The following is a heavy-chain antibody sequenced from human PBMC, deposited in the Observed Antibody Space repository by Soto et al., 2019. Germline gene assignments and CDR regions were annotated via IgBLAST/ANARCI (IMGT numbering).Heavy chain of an antibody. CDR3: ARLPHDYGDNNFDY. J-gene: IGHJ4*02. Sequence: QVQLQESGPGLVKPSQTLSLTCTVSGGSISSGGYYWSWIRQHPGKGLEWIGYIYYSGSTYYNPSLKSRVTXXVXTXXNQFSLKLSSVTAADTAVYYCARLPHDYGDNNFDYWGQGTLVTVSS. CDR2: IYYSGST. D-gene: IGHD4-17*01. CDR1: GGSISSGGYY. V-gene: IGHV4-31*03.